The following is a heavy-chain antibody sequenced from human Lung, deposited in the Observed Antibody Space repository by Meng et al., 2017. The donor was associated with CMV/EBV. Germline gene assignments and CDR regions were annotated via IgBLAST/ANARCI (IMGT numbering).Heavy chain of an antibody. CDR3: AKDRGWELRLLVH. J-gene: IGHJ4*02. CDR2: IGHDGNKK. V-gene: IGHV3-30*02. D-gene: IGHD1-26*01. CDR1: GFTFSNYG. Sequence: SXAAGGFTFSNYGMHWVRQTPGKGLQWVAFIGHDGNKKFYTDSMRGRFTIDRDNSRNTLLLRMNSLRDEDTAVYYCAKDRGWELRLLVHWGQGAXVTVSS.